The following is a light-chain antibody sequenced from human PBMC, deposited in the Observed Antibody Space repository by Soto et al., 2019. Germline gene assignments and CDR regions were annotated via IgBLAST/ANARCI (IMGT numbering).Light chain of an antibody. CDR2: EVS. J-gene: IGLJ1*01. CDR1: SSDAGGYNF. Sequence: QCLLTLPGSVSGSRGQSITISCTGTSSDAGGYNFVSWYQHHPGKAPKLMIYEVSNRSSGVSNRFSGSKSGNTASLTISGLQAEDEADYYCSSYTSSSTLLYVFGTGTKVTVL. CDR3: SSYTSSSTLLYV. V-gene: IGLV2-14*01.